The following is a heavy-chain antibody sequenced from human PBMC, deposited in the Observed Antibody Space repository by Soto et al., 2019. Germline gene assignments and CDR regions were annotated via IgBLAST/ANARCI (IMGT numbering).Heavy chain of an antibody. J-gene: IGHJ4*02. CDR1: GYSFTSYW. Sequence: GESLKISCKGSGYSFTSYWISWVRQIPWKGLEWMGRIDPSDSYTNYSPSFQGHVTISADKSISTAYLQWSSLKASDTAMYYCARDERTYYDFWSGLRKEYWGQGTLVIVSS. CDR2: IDPSDSYT. V-gene: IGHV5-10-1*01. D-gene: IGHD3-3*01. CDR3: ARDERTYYDFWSGLRKEY.